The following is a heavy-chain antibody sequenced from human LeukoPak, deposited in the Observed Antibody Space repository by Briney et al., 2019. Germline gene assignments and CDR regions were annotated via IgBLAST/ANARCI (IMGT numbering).Heavy chain of an antibody. V-gene: IGHV3-48*01. CDR2: NCSSTCVI. D-gene: IGHD3-22*01. J-gene: IGHJ4*02. CDR1: GFPYYSFG. Sequence: GGPVTLLCAASGFPYYSFGMHWLRQAPGRGGDWISYNCSSTCVIFLADSVKGRLHISRHNAKNSLYLQMNSLRAEDTAVYYCARIRWGSGYAQLDYWGEGVLVTVSP. CDR3: ARIRWGSGYAQLDY.